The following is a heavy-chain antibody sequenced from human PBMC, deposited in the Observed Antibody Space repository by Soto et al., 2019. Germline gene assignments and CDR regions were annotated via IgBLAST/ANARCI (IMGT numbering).Heavy chain of an antibody. CDR3: AKYTSGWSNTFDY. CDR2: ISWNSGSI. Sequence: PGGSLRLSCAASGFTFEDYAMHWVRQAPGKGLEWVSSISWNSGSIGYADSVKGRFTISRDNARTSPYLQMNSLRAEDTALYYYAKYTSGWSNTFDYWGQGTLVTVSS. CDR1: GFTFEDYA. J-gene: IGHJ4*02. D-gene: IGHD6-19*01. V-gene: IGHV3-9*01.